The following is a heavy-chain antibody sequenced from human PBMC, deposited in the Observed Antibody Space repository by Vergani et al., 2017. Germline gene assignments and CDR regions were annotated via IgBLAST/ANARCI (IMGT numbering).Heavy chain of an antibody. V-gene: IGHV3-23*01. Sequence: EVQLLESGGGLVQPGGSLRLPCAASGFTFSSYATSWVRHAPGKGLEWVSAISGSVGNTSYAHSVKGRFTRYRDNSTNTLYLQMNRLRAEDTAVYYCEKDPDTASSGWCFDLWGRGTLVTVSS. D-gene: IGHD5-18*01. CDR1: GFTFSSYA. CDR3: EKDPDTASSGWCFDL. CDR2: ISGSVGNT. J-gene: IGHJ2*01.